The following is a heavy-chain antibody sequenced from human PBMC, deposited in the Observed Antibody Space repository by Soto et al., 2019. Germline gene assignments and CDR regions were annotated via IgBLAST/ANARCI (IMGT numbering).Heavy chain of an antibody. V-gene: IGHV1-69*01. J-gene: IGHJ6*02. CDR2: IIPIFGTP. Sequence: QVQLVQSGAEMKKPGSSVTVSCKVFGGTCISYSFSWVRQAPGQGPEWMGGIIPIFGTPNYAQKFQGRVTITADGSTSTAYMELSSLRSGDTAVYYCAGGVWRGYSEYYYGMDVWGQGTTVTVSS. D-gene: IGHD3-3*01. CDR1: GGTCISYS. CDR3: AGGVWRGYSEYYYGMDV.